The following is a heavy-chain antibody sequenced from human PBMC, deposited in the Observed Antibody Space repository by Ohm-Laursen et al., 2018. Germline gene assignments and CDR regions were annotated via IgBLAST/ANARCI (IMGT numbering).Heavy chain of an antibody. CDR1: GGSISSSSYY. CDR2: IYYSGST. CDR3: ARHKPHLRYHDY. V-gene: IGHV4-39*01. D-gene: IGHD3-9*01. Sequence: SETLSLTCTVSGGSISSSSYYWGWIRQPPGKGLEWIGSIYYSGSTYYNPSLKSRVTISVDTSKNHFSLKLSSVTAADTAVYYCARHKPHLRYHDYWGQGTLVTVSS. J-gene: IGHJ4*02.